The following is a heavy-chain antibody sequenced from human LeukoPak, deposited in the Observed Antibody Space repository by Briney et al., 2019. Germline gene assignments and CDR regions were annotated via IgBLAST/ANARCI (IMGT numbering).Heavy chain of an antibody. CDR2: INSDGSST. Sequence: PGGSLRLSCAAPGFTFSSYAMNWVRQAPGKGLVWVSRINSDGSSTSYADSVKGRFTISRDNAKNTLYLQMNSLRAEDTTVYYCARYIVVVPAAKGRHYYGMDVWGQGTTVTVSS. CDR3: ARYIVVVPAAKGRHYYGMDV. D-gene: IGHD2-2*01. CDR1: GFTFSSYA. J-gene: IGHJ6*02. V-gene: IGHV3-74*01.